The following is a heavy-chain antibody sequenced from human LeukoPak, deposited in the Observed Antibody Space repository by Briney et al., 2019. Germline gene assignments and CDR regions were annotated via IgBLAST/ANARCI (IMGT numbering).Heavy chain of an antibody. D-gene: IGHD6-19*01. J-gene: IGHJ4*02. CDR2: ISSSGDTT. V-gene: IGHV3-23*01. CDR1: GFTFSSYA. Sequence: GGSLRLSYAASGFTFSSYAMDWVRQAPGKGLEWVSVISSSGDTTYYSDSVKGRFIISRDNSRNTLYLQMNSFYCAKAGIAVPATPEYCGQGTQVTVSS. CDR3: ATPEY.